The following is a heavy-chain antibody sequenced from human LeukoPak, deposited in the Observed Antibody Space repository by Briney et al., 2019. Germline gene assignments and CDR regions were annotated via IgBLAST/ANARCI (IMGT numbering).Heavy chain of an antibody. CDR3: ARRGISRMIVVEY. CDR2: IYYSGST. D-gene: IGHD3-22*01. J-gene: IGHJ4*02. V-gene: IGHV4-30-4*01. CDR1: GGSISSGDYY. Sequence: SQTLSLTCTVSGGSISSGDYYWSWIRQPPGKGLEWIGYIYYSGSTYYNPSLKSRVTISVDTSKNQFSLKLSSVTAADTAVYYCARRGISRMIVVEYRGQGTLVTVSS.